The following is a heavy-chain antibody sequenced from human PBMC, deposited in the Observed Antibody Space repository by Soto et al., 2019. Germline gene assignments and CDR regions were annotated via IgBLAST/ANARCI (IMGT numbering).Heavy chain of an antibody. CDR3: AKINGGSYVGTFYY. CDR2: ISYDGSNK. J-gene: IGHJ4*02. V-gene: IGHV3-30*18. CDR1: GFTFSSYG. Sequence: GGSLRLSCAASGFTFSSYGMHWVRQAPGKGLEWVAVISYDGSNKYHADSVKGRFTISRDNSKNTLYLQMNSLRAEDTAVYYCAKINGGSYVGTFYYWGQGTLVTVS. D-gene: IGHD1-26*01.